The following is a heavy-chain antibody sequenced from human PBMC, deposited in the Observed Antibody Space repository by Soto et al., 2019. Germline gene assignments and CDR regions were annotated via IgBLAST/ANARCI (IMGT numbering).Heavy chain of an antibody. CDR1: GYTFTSYG. J-gene: IGHJ4*02. V-gene: IGHV1-18*01. CDR2: ISAYNGNT. Sequence: ASVKVSCKASGYTFTSYGISWVRQAPGQGLEWMGWISAYNGNTNYAQKLQGRVTMTTDTSTSTAYMELRSLRSDDTAVYYCAREAPSNDYGGNFDYWGQGTLVTVSS. CDR3: AREAPSNDYGGNFDY. D-gene: IGHD4-17*01.